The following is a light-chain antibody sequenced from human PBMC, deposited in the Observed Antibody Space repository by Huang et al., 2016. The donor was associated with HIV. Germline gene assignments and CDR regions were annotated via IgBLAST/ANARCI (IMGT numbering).Light chain of an antibody. CDR1: QPISSQ. J-gene: IGKJ1*01. Sequence: DIQMTQSPSSLSESLGDRINITCRASQPISSQLTWYQQKPGKAPKLLIYAASSWQSGAPSRFSGNGSDTDFTLTISSLQPDDFAVYYCQQTYTTPWTFGQGPKVEIK. V-gene: IGKV1-39*01. CDR3: QQTYTTPWT. CDR2: AAS.